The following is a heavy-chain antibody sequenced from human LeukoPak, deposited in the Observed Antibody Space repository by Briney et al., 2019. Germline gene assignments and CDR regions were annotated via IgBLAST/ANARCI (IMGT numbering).Heavy chain of an antibody. CDR2: IHTRGST. D-gene: IGHD2-2*01. CDR1: GGSISSYY. J-gene: IGHJ6*02. V-gene: IGHV4-4*09. Sequence: PSETLSLTCTVSGGSISSYYWSWIRQPPGKGLEWIGYIHTRGSTNYNPSLKSRVTISVDTSKNQFSLNLSSVTAADTAVYYCARDVVVVPAAIHYGMDVWGQGTTVTVSS. CDR3: ARDVVVVPAAIHYGMDV.